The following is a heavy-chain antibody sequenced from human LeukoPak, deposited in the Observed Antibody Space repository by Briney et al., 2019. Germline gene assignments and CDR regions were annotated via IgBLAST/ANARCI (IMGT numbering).Heavy chain of an antibody. CDR3: ARRGYSTSGGHWFDP. CDR2: IFYSGST. Sequence: SSQILSLTCIVSGGSISSGDYYWSWIRQPPGKGLEWIGYIFYSGSTIYNPSLRSRVTISVDTSKNQLSLKLTSVTAADTAVYYCARRGYSTSGGHWFDPWGQGTLVTVSS. V-gene: IGHV4-61*08. D-gene: IGHD6-13*01. J-gene: IGHJ5*02. CDR1: GGSISSGDYY.